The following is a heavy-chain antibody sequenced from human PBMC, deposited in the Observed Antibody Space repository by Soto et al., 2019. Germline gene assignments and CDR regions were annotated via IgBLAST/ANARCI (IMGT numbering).Heavy chain of an antibody. CDR3: ASLSSGYNDY. CDR1: GGSVSSSSCY. V-gene: IGHV4-39*07. J-gene: IGHJ4*02. Sequence: PSETLSLTCTVSGGSVSSSSCYWGWIRQPPGKGLEWIGNIYYSGSTYYNPSLKSRVTISVDTSKNQFSLKLSSVTAADTAVYYCASLSSGYNDYWGQGTLVTVSS. CDR2: IYYSGST. D-gene: IGHD3-22*01.